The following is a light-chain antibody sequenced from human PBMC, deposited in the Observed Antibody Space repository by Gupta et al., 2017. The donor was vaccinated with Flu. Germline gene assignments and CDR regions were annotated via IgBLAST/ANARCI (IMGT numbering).Light chain of an antibody. CDR3: AEWDDRMIGGV. V-gene: IGLV1-44*01. Sequence: RVSISCSGSSSNIGSNTVNWYQQFPGMAPKLLIYNDHERPSGVPDRFSASKAGTSASPTIRGLQSEEEADYYCAEWDDRMIGGVFGGGTKLTVL. CDR1: SSNIGSNT. CDR2: NDH. J-gene: IGLJ2*01.